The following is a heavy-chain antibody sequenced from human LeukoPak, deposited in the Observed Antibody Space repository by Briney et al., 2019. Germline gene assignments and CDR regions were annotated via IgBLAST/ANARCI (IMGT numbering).Heavy chain of an antibody. J-gene: IGHJ2*01. Sequence: SETLSLTCTVSGGSISNSNYYRGWIRQPPGKGLEWIGSIYYSGSTFYNPSLKSRVTISVDTSKNQFSLKLSSVTAADTTVYYCANRIQQLGHWFFALWGRGTLVTVSS. CDR3: ANRIQQLGHWFFAL. CDR2: IYYSGST. V-gene: IGHV4-39*01. CDR1: GGSISNSNYY. D-gene: IGHD5-18*01.